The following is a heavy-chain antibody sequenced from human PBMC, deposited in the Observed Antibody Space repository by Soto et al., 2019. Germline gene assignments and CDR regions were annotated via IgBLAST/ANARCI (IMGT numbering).Heavy chain of an antibody. CDR3: AREGGSPPNWFNP. D-gene: IGHD5-12*01. Sequence: ASVKVFCKASGGTFSSDAISWVRQAPGQGLEWMGGIIPIFGTANYAQKLQGRVTITADESTSTAYMELRSLRSEDTAVYYCAREGGSPPNWFNPWGKGTLVTVSS. J-gene: IGHJ5*02. CDR1: GGTFSSDA. CDR2: IIPIFGTA. V-gene: IGHV1-69*13.